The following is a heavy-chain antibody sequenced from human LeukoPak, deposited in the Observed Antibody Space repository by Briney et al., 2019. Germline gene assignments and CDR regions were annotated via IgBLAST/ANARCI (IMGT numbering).Heavy chain of an antibody. V-gene: IGHV3-74*01. CDR3: AKNGDRGAYCTGGTCYPYFYYYMDV. D-gene: IGHD2-15*01. CDR1: GLTFSSYW. Sequence: GGSLRLSCAASGLTFSSYWMHWVRQAPGKGLVWVSRINSDGSSTYYADSVKGRFTISRDNSKNTLYLQMNSLRAEDTAIYYCAKNGDRGAYCTGGTCYPYFYYYMDVWGKGTTVTI. CDR2: INSDGSST. J-gene: IGHJ6*03.